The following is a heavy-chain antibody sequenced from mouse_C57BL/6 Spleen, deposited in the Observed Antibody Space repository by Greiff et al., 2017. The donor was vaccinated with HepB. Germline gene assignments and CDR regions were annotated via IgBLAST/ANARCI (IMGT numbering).Heavy chain of an antibody. V-gene: IGHV1-53*01. J-gene: IGHJ2*01. CDR2: INPSNGGT. Sequence: QVQLQQPGTELVKPGASVKLSCKASGYTFTSYWMHWVQQRPGQGLEWIGNINPSNGGTNYNEKFKSTDTLTVDKSSSTAYMQLSSLTSEDSAVYYCARSGTTVVSYFDYWGQGTTLTVSS. CDR1: GYTFTSYW. D-gene: IGHD1-1*01. CDR3: ARSGTTVVSYFDY.